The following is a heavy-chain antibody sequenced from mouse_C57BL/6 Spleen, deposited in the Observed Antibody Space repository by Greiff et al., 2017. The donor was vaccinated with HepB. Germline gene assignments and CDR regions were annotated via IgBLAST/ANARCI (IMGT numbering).Heavy chain of an antibody. D-gene: IGHD1-1*02. Sequence: VKLQESGPGLVQPSQSLSITCTVSGFSLTSYGVHWVRQSPGKGLEWLGVIWSGGSTDYNAAFIARLSISKDNSKSQVFFKMNSLQADDTAIYYCARKNYGNCFDYWGQGTTLTVSS. CDR2: IWSGGST. CDR3: ARKNYGNCFDY. J-gene: IGHJ2*01. V-gene: IGHV2-2*01. CDR1: GFSLTSYG.